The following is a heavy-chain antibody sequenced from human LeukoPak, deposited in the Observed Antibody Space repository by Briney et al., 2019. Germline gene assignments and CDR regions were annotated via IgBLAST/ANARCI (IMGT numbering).Heavy chain of an antibody. V-gene: IGHV3-48*03. J-gene: IGHJ4*02. Sequence: PGGSLRLSCAASGFSFSNSEMNWVRQAPGKGLEWVSYISSSGSTIYYADSVKGRFTISRDNAKNSLYLQMNSLRAEDTAVYYCARDGPSSYGVDYGGNTFDYWGQGTLVTVSS. CDR3: ARDGPSSYGVDYGGNTFDY. CDR2: ISSSGSTI. D-gene: IGHD4-23*01. CDR1: GFSFSNSE.